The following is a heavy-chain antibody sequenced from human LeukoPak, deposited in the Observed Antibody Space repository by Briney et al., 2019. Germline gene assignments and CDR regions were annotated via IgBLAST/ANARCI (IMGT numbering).Heavy chain of an antibody. Sequence: SETLSLTCTVSGGSITSSNYFWGWIRQPPGKGLEWIGYIYYSGSTYYNPSLQSRVTISVDTSKNQFSLKVTSVTAADTAVFYCARHVYCSGGSCYLDYWGQGALVSVSS. CDR1: GGSITSSNYF. V-gene: IGHV4-39*01. D-gene: IGHD2-15*01. CDR2: IYYSGST. CDR3: ARHVYCSGGSCYLDY. J-gene: IGHJ4*02.